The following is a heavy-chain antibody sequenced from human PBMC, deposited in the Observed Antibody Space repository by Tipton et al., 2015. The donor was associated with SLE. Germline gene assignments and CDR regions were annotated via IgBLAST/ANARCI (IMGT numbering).Heavy chain of an antibody. CDR3: ARGTNYYDSSGYQRYYYYYMDV. D-gene: IGHD3-22*01. CDR1: GGSISSYY. Sequence: TLSLTCTVSGGSISSYYWSWIRQPPGKGLEWIGYIYYSGSTNYNPSLKSRVTISVDTSKNQFSLKLSSVTAADTAVYYCARGTNYYDSSGYQRYYYYYMDVWGKGTTVTVSS. CDR2: IYYSGST. V-gene: IGHV4-59*12. J-gene: IGHJ6*03.